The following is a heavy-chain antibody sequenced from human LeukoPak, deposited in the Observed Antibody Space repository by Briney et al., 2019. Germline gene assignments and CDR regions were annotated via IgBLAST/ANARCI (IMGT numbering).Heavy chain of an antibody. CDR1: GFTFNNYA. Sequence: PGGSLRLSCAASGFTFNNYAMIWVRRAPGKGLEGVSVISGSGTITYYADSVKVRFTISRDNSKNTLYLQMHSLRGEATAVSHCVKDSSNWYWYFDLWGRGTLVTVSS. J-gene: IGHJ2*01. CDR3: VKDSSNWYWYFDL. V-gene: IGHV3-23*01. CDR2: ISGSGTIT. D-gene: IGHD1-1*01.